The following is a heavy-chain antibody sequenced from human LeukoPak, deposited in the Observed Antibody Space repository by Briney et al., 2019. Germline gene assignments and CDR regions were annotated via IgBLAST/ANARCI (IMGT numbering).Heavy chain of an antibody. J-gene: IGHJ5*02. CDR2: IYHSGST. D-gene: IGHD6-13*01. CDR3: ARDSGPYSSSWYGNNWFDP. Sequence: SETLSLTCTVSGYSISSGYYWGWIRQPPGKGLEWIGSIYHSGSTYYNPSLKSRVTISVDTSKNQFSLKLSSVTAADTAAYYCARDSGPYSSSWYGNNWFDPWGQGTLVTVSS. CDR1: GYSISSGYY. V-gene: IGHV4-38-2*02.